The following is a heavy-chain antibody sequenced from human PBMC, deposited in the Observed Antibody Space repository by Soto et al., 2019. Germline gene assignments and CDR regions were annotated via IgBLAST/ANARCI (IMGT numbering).Heavy chain of an antibody. CDR3: AYGYSSGRYGRAFDI. D-gene: IGHD6-19*01. Sequence: SETLSLTCAVYGGSFSGYYWSWIRQPPGKGLEWIGEINHSGSTNYNPSLKSRVTISVDTSKNQFSLKLSSVTAADTAVYYCAYGYSSGRYGRAFDIWRQGTMLTASS. V-gene: IGHV4-34*01. CDR2: INHSGST. CDR1: GGSFSGYY. J-gene: IGHJ3*02.